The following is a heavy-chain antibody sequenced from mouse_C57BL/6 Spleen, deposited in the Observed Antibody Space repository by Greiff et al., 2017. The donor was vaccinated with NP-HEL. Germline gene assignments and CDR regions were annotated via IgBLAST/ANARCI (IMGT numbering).Heavy chain of an antibody. CDR2: ISYDGSN. CDR1: GYSITSGYY. D-gene: IGHD2-3*01. V-gene: IGHV3-6*01. Sequence: DVHLVESGPGLVKPSQSLSLTCSVTGYSITSGYYWNWIRQFPGNKLEWMGYISYDGSNNYNPSLKNRITITRDTSKNQFFLKLNSVTTEDTATFYCAREGYDCYSAWFAYWGQGTLVTVSA. J-gene: IGHJ3*01. CDR3: AREGYDCYSAWFAY.